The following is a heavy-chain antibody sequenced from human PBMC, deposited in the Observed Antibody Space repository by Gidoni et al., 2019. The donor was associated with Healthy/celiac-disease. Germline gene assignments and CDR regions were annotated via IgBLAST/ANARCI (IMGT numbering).Heavy chain of an antibody. CDR3: ARLHILTGYYKGFVDY. CDR1: GYTFTSSG. J-gene: IGHJ4*02. Sequence: QVQLVQSGAEVKKPGASVKVSCKASGYTFTSSGISWVRQAPGQGLEWMGWISAYNGNTNYAQKLQGRVTMTTDTSTSTAYMELRSLRSDDTAVYYCARLHILTGYYKGFVDYWGQGTLVTVSS. D-gene: IGHD3-9*01. V-gene: IGHV1-18*01. CDR2: ISAYNGNT.